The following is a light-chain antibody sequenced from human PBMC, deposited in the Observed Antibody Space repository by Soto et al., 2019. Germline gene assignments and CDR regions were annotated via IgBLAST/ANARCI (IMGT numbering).Light chain of an antibody. Sequence: QSALTQPASVSGSPGQSITISCTGTSGDVGSYNLVSWYQQHPGKAPKFMIYEVNKRPSGVSNRFSGSKSGNTASLTISGLQAEDEADYYCSSYAGSISLVFGGGTKVTVL. J-gene: IGLJ2*01. CDR3: SSYAGSISLV. V-gene: IGLV2-23*02. CDR1: SGDVGSYNL. CDR2: EVN.